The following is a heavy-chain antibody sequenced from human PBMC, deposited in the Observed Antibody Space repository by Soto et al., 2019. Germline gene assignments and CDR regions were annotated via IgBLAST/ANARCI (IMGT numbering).Heavy chain of an antibody. CDR2: IIPLFATS. CDR3: AAVIPHTPHSTPNYIHH. CDR1: GGTFRNYA. Sequence: SVKVSCKASGGTFRNYAITWVRQAPGQGLEWMGGIIPLFATSNYAQKFLGRLTFTADESAGTAYMELSSLRSEDTAVYYCAAVIPHTPHSTPNYIHHCGQATLVTVSS. D-gene: IGHD6-13*01. V-gene: IGHV1-69*13. J-gene: IGHJ4*02.